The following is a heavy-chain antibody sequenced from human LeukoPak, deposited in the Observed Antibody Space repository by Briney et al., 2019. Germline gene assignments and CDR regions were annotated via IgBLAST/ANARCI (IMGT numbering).Heavy chain of an antibody. J-gene: IGHJ2*01. CDR1: GFTFSSYG. CDR3: AREITMVRGVNTYWYFDL. Sequence: PGGSLRLSCAASGFTFSSYGMHWVRQTPGKGLEWVAFIRYDGSDKYYADSVKGRFTISRDNAKNSLYLQMNSLRAEDTALYHCAREITMVRGVNTYWYFDLWGRGTLVTVSS. V-gene: IGHV3-30*02. CDR2: IRYDGSDK. D-gene: IGHD3-10*01.